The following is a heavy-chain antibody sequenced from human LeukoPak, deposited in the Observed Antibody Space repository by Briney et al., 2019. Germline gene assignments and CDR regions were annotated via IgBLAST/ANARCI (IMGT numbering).Heavy chain of an antibody. CDR2: IYYSGST. J-gene: IGHJ4*02. CDR3: ARDSWDSDY. Sequence: PSETLSLTCTVSGGSISSYYWSWIRQPPGKGLEWIGYIYYSGSTNYNPSLKSRVTISVDTSKNQFSLKLSSVTAADTAVYYCARDSWDSDYWGQGTLVTVSS. D-gene: IGHD2-15*01. V-gene: IGHV4-59*01. CDR1: GGSISSYY.